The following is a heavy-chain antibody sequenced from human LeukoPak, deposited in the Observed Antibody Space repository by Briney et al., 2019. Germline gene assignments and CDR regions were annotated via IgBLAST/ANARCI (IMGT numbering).Heavy chain of an antibody. J-gene: IGHJ5*02. V-gene: IGHV4-30-4*08. CDR3: ARGGEYCSSTSCTSKYFDP. CDR2: IYYSGST. D-gene: IGHD2-2*01. CDR1: GGSISSGDCY. Sequence: TLSLTCTVSGGSISSGDCYWSWIRQPPGKGLEWIGYIYYSGSTYYNPSLKSRVTISVDTSKNQFSLKLSSVTAADTAVYYCARGGEYCSSTSCTSKYFDPWGQGTLVTVSS.